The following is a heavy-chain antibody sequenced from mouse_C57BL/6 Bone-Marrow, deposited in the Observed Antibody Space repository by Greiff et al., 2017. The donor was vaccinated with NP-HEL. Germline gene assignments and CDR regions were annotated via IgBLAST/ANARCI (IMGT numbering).Heavy chain of an antibody. D-gene: IGHD1-2*01. V-gene: IGHV5-9-1*02. CDR3: TRDRRLRLYAMDY. Sequence: EVKLMESGEGLVKPGGSLKLSCAASGFTFSSYAMSWVRQTPEKRLEWVAYISSGGAYIYYADTVKGRFPISRDNARNTLYLQMSSLKSEDTAMYYCTRDRRLRLYAMDYWGQGTSVTVSS. CDR1: GFTFSSYA. CDR2: ISSGGAYI. J-gene: IGHJ4*01.